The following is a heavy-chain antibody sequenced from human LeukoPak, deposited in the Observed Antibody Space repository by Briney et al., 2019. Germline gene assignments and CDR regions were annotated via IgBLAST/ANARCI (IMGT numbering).Heavy chain of an antibody. J-gene: IGHJ4*02. CDR1: GFTVSDNY. Sequence: GGSLRLSCAASGFTVSDNYMSWVRQAPGKGLEWVSVIYSGGSTYYADSVKGRFTISRDSSKNTLYLQMNSLRAEDTAVYYCARDSLGMSTLDSWGQGTLVTVSS. CDR2: IYSGGST. CDR3: ARDSLGMSTLDS. D-gene: IGHD5/OR15-5a*01. V-gene: IGHV3-53*01.